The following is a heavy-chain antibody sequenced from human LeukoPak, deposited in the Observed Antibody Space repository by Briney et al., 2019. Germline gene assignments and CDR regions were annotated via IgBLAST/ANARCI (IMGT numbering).Heavy chain of an antibody. CDR3: ARENYYDSSGYYYFDY. J-gene: IGHJ4*02. D-gene: IGHD3-22*01. CDR1: GFTFSTYA. CDR2: LSGRGRDT. V-gene: IGHV3-23*01. Sequence: GGSLRLSCAASGFTFSTYAMSWVRQAPGKGLEWLSALSGRGRDTHYADSVKGRFTISRDESKNTLYLQMNSLRAEDTAVYYCARENYYDSSGYYYFDYWGQGTLVTVSS.